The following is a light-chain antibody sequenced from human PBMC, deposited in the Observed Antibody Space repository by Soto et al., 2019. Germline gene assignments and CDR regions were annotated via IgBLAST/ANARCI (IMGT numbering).Light chain of an antibody. CDR3: TSYTTTTLEV. CDR2: EVS. Sequence: QSVLTQPASVSGSPGQSITISCTGTSSDVGLYNYVSWYQQHPGKAPKLMIYEVSNRPSGVSNRFSASKSGNTASLTISGLQAEDEADYYCTSYTTTTLEVFGTGTQLTVL. J-gene: IGLJ1*01. CDR1: SSDVGLYNY. V-gene: IGLV2-14*01.